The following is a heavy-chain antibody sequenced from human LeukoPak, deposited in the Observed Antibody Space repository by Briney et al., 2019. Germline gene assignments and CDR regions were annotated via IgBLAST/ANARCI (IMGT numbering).Heavy chain of an antibody. CDR2: IFPADSDT. V-gene: IGHV5-51*01. CDR3: ARLSGRGLDY. CDR1: EYTFTSNW. Sequence: GESLKISCKASEYTFTSNWIVWVRQMPGKGLEWMGTIFPADSDTRYSPSFQGQISISDDKTIDTAYLQWSSLKASDTAIYYCARLSGRGLDYWGQGTLVTVSS. D-gene: IGHD1-1*01. J-gene: IGHJ4*02.